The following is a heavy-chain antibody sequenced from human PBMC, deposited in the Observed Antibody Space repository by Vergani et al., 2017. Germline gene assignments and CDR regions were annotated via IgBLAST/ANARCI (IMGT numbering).Heavy chain of an antibody. CDR3: ARGGLRFLEWFHYYGMDV. CDR1: GYTFTSYA. D-gene: IGHD3-3*01. V-gene: IGHV1-3*01. CDR2: INAGNGNT. J-gene: IGHJ6*02. Sequence: QVQLVQSGAEVKKPGASVKVSCKASGYTFTSYAMHWVRQAPGQRLEWMGWINAGNGNTKYSQKFQGRVTITRDTSASTAYMELSSLRSEDTAVYYCARGGLRFLEWFHYYGMDVWGQGTTVTVSS.